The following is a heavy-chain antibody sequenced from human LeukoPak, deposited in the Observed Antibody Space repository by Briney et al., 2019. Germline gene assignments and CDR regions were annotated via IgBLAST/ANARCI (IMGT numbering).Heavy chain of an antibody. CDR3: ARGSESYDYYSYGMDV. CDR1: GFSFSAYG. J-gene: IGHJ6*04. V-gene: IGHV3-33*01. CDR2: IWYDGNNK. D-gene: IGHD5-12*01. Sequence: PGGSLGLSCAASGFSFSAYGMHRVRQAPGKGLEWVALIWYDGNNKYYADSVKGRFTISRDNSKNTLYLQMNSLRAEDTAVYYCARGSESYDYYSYGMDVWGKGTTVTVS.